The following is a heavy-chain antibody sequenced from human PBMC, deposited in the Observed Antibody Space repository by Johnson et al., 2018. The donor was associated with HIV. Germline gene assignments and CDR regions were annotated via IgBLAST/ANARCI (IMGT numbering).Heavy chain of an antibody. CDR3: VFVEDYYDSGGHHHGPAAFDF. V-gene: IGHV3-11*01. D-gene: IGHD3-22*01. Sequence: QVQLVESGGGLVKPGGSLRLSCAASGFTFSDYYMSWIRQAPGKGLEWVSYISGSADTIYYTDSVKGRFTISRDNAKNSLYLQMNSLRAEDTALYYCVFVEDYYDSGGHHHGPAAFDFWGLGTMVTVSS. J-gene: IGHJ3*01. CDR2: ISGSADTI. CDR1: GFTFSDYY.